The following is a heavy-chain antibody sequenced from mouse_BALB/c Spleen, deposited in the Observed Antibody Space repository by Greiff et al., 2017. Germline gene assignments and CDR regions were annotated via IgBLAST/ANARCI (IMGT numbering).Heavy chain of an antibody. Sequence: QVQLKQSGAELAKPGASVKMSCKASGYTFTSYWMHWVKQRPGQGLEWIGYINPSTGYTEYNQKFKDKATLTADKSSSTAYMQLSSLTSEDSAVYYCARHYGSSSFDYWGQGTTLTVSS. V-gene: IGHV1-7*01. J-gene: IGHJ2*01. CDR3: ARHYGSSSFDY. CDR2: INPSTGYT. D-gene: IGHD1-1*01. CDR1: GYTFTSYW.